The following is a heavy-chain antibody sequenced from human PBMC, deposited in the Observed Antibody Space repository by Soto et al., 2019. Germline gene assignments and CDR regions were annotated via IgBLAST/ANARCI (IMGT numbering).Heavy chain of an antibody. CDR1: GERFIIYW. CDR3: ARQAIFGVIIIAFDI. J-gene: IGHJ3*02. D-gene: IGHD3-3*01. Sequence: GEPKQIWCNGAGERFIIYWSTWVRQMPGKGLEWMGRIDPSDSYTNYSPSFQGHVTISADKSISTAYLQWSSLKASDTAMYYCARQAIFGVIIIAFDIWAQGTMVTVSS. V-gene: IGHV5-10-1*01. CDR2: IDPSDSYT.